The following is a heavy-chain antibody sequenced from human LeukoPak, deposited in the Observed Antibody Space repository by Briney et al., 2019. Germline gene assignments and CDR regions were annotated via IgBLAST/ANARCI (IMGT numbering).Heavy chain of an antibody. J-gene: IGHJ3*02. V-gene: IGHV4-39*07. CDR3: ARDRSTVTPPQPDVFDI. Sequence: SETLSLTCTVSSGSISSGSYYWGWIRQPPGQGLKWIGSIYYSGNTYYNPSLKSRVTISVDASMNEFSLKLTSVTAADTAVYYCARDRSTVTPPQPDVFDIWGQGTMVTVSS. D-gene: IGHD4-17*01. CDR1: SGSISSGSYY. CDR2: IYYSGNT.